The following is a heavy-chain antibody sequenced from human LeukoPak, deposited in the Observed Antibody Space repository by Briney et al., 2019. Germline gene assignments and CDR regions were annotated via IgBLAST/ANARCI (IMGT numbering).Heavy chain of an antibody. D-gene: IGHD2-2*01. V-gene: IGHV1-2*02. CDR1: GYTFTGYY. CDR3: ASVLGYCSSTSCQGSFDY. Sequence: ASVKVSCKASGYTFTGYYMHWVRQAPGQGLEWMGWMNPNSGGTNYAQKFQGRVSMTRDTSISTAYMELSRLRSDDTAVYYCASVLGYCSSTSCQGSFDYWGQGTLVTVSS. CDR2: MNPNSGGT. J-gene: IGHJ4*02.